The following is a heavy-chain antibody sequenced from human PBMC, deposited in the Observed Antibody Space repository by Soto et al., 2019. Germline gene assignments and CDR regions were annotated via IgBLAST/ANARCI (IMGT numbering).Heavy chain of an antibody. CDR3: ARARILDGLDV. Sequence: PSETLSLTCTVSGGSVSSGSFYWTWIRQPPGKGLEWIGYIYNSETTNYNPSLKRRVTMLVDTSKNQFSLILTSVTAADTAVYYCARARILDGLDVWGQGTTVTVSS. CDR1: GGSVSSGSFY. J-gene: IGHJ6*02. V-gene: IGHV4-61*01. CDR2: IYNSETT.